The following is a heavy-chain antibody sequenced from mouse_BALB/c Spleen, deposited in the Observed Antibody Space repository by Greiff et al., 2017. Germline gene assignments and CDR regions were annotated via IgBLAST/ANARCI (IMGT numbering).Heavy chain of an antibody. J-gene: IGHJ2*01. Sequence: EVQLQESGGGLVQPGGSLKLSCAASGFTFSSYGMSWVRQTPDKRLELVATINSNGGSTYYPDSVKGRFTISRDNAKNTLYLQMSSLKSEDTAMYYCARDRENWDEDGGHSFDYWGQGTTLTVSS. CDR3: ARDRENWDEDGGHSFDY. CDR1: GFTFSSYG. D-gene: IGHD4-1*01. CDR2: INSNGGST. V-gene: IGHV5-6-3*01.